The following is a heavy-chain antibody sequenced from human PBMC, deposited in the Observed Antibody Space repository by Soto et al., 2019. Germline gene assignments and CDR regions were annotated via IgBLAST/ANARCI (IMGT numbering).Heavy chain of an antibody. CDR1: GYTFTGYY. J-gene: IGHJ4*02. Sequence: GASVKVSCKASGYTFTGYYMHWVRQAPGQGLEWMGWISAYNGNTNYAQKLQGRVTMTTDTSTSTAYMELRSLRSDDTAVYYCAREGVVGATQSHFDYWGQGTLVTVSS. D-gene: IGHD1-26*01. V-gene: IGHV1-18*04. CDR2: ISAYNGNT. CDR3: AREGVVGATQSHFDY.